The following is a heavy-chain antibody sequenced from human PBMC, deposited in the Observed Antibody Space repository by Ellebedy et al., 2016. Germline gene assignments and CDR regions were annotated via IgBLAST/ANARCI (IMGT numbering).Heavy chain of an antibody. D-gene: IGHD2-21*02. J-gene: IGHJ4*02. CDR3: ADQGVVTAIGR. Sequence: SETLSLXXTVSGYSISSGYYWGWIRQPPGKGLEWIGSIYHSGSTYYNPSLKSRVTISVDTSKNQFSLKLSSVTAADTAVYYCADQGVVTAIGRWGQGTLVTVSS. CDR2: IYHSGST. V-gene: IGHV4-38-2*02. CDR1: GYSISSGYY.